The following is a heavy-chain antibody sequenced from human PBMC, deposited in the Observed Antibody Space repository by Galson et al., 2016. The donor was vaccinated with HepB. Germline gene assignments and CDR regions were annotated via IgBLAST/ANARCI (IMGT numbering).Heavy chain of an antibody. CDR3: AIDPERYSYGYGWFDV. V-gene: IGHV3-23*01. Sequence: SLRLSCAASGFTFSNFAMAWVRQAPGKGLEWVASISGSGGTTYYPDSVEGRLSISRDNSMNTLYLQMNSLRGEDTAGYFCAIDPERYSYGYGWFDVWGQGSLVTVSS. J-gene: IGHJ5*02. CDR1: GFTFSNFA. D-gene: IGHD5-18*01. CDR2: ISGSGGTT.